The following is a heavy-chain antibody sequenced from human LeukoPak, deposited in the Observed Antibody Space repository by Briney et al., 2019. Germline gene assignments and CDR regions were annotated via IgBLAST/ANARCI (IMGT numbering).Heavy chain of an antibody. V-gene: IGHV3-23*01. D-gene: IGHD5-24*01. J-gene: IGHJ4*02. CDR3: AKSGYNRFDY. CDR1: GFTFSSSA. CDR2: ISGSGSGGST. Sequence: SCKASGFTFSSSAMSWVRQAPGKGLEWVSNISGSGSGGSTYYADSVKGRFTISRDNSKNTLYLQMNSLRAEDTAVYYCAKSGYNRFDYWGQGTLVTVSS.